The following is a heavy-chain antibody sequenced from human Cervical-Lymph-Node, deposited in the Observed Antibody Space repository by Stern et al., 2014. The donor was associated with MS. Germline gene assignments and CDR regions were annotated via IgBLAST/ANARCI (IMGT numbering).Heavy chain of an antibody. CDR3: ARWQCGSTSCYFDS. V-gene: IGHV4-4*02. J-gene: IGHJ4*02. Sequence: QVQLQESGPGLVKPSGTLSLTCVVSGGSMTSSTWWSWVRQPPGKGLEWIGEIYHSGSTTYTPSLQSRVTMSVDRSMNQFSLQLSSMTAADTAVYYCARWQCGSTSCYFDSWGQGTPVTVSS. D-gene: IGHD2-2*01. CDR1: GGSMTSSTW. CDR2: IYHSGST.